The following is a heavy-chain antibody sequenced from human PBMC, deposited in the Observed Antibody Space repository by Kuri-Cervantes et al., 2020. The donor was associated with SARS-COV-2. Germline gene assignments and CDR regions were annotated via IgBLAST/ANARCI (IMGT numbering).Heavy chain of an antibody. CDR3: ARERGLRGWFDP. CDR2: ISGSDGST. Sequence: GESLKISCAASGFTFSSYAMSWVRQAPGKGLEWVSAISGSDGSTYYADSVKGRFTISRDNSKNTLYLQMNSLRAEDTAVYYCARERGLRGWFDPWGQGTLVTVSS. J-gene: IGHJ5*02. V-gene: IGHV3-23*01. CDR1: GFTFSSYA.